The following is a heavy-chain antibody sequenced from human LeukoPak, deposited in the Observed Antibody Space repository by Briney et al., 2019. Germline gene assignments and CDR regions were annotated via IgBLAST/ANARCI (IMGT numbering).Heavy chain of an antibody. CDR3: ARGRRGIVVVPAAIRVDY. V-gene: IGHV4-34*01. CDR1: GFTFSDYT. J-gene: IGHJ4*02. D-gene: IGHD2-2*02. Sequence: GSLRLSCAASGFTFSDYTMNWVRPAPGGGLEWIGEIIHSVSTNYNPSPKSRVTLSVDTSKNQFSLKLSSVTAADTAVYYCARGRRGIVVVPAAIRVDYWGQGTLVTVSS. CDR2: IIHSVST.